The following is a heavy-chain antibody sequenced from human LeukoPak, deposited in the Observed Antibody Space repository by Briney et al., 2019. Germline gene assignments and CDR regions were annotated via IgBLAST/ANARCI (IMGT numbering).Heavy chain of an antibody. CDR3: ARDKGSIDP. Sequence: SETLSLTCTVSGGSISSYYWSWLRQPPGKGPEWIGYIYYSGSTNYNPSLKSRVTISVDTSKNQFSLKLSSVTAADTAVYYCARDKGSIDPWGQGTLVTVSS. D-gene: IGHD2-2*01. V-gene: IGHV4-59*01. CDR2: IYYSGST. CDR1: GGSISSYY. J-gene: IGHJ5*02.